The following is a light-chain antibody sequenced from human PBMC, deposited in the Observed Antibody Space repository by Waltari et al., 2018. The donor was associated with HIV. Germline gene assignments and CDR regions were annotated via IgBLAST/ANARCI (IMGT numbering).Light chain of an antibody. J-gene: IGKJ1*01. CDR1: QSVGSSD. Sequence: VLTQSPGTLSLSPGERVDLSCRASQSVGSSDVAWYQQKRGQTPRLLIYGGSNRATGIPDRFSGSGSETDFTLTISRLEPEDCAVYYCHQYGTTPPTFGQGTQLEIK. CDR3: HQYGTTPPT. CDR2: GGS. V-gene: IGKV3-20*01.